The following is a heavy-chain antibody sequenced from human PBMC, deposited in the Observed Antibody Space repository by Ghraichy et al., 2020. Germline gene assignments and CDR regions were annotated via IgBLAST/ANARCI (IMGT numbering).Heavy chain of an antibody. CDR3: ARDDVVVAATQFDP. CDR2: ISAYNGNT. J-gene: IGHJ5*02. D-gene: IGHD2-15*01. Sequence: ASVKVSCQASGYTFTSYGISWVRQAPGQGLEWMGWISAYNGNTNYAQKLQGRVTMTTDTSTSTAYMELRSLRSDDTAVYYCARDDVVVAATQFDPWGQGTLVTVSS. V-gene: IGHV1-18*01. CDR1: GYTFTSYG.